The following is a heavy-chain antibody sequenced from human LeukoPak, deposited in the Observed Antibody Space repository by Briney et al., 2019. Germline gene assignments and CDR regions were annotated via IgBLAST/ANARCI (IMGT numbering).Heavy chain of an antibody. D-gene: IGHD5-18*01. CDR2: MSSNGGST. Sequence: GGSLRLSCSASGFTFSSYAMHWVRQAPGKGLEYVSAMSSNGGSTYYADSVKGRFTISRDNSKNTVYLQMSSLRAEDTAVYYCARGIHLWSEFDYWGQGTLVTVSS. V-gene: IGHV3-64D*06. J-gene: IGHJ4*02. CDR1: GFTFSSYA. CDR3: ARGIHLWSEFDY.